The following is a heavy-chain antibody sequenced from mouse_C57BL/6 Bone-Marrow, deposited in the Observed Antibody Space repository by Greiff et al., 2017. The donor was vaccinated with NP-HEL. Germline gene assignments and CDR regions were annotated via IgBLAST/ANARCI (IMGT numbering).Heavy chain of an antibody. Sequence: EVKLVESGGGLVQSGRSLRLSCATSGFTFSDFYMEWVRQAPGKGLEWIAASRNKANDYTTEYSASVKGRFIVSRDTSQSILYLQMNALGAEDTAIYYCARDDGGYGFAYWGQGTLVTVSA. CDR2: SRNKANDYTT. D-gene: IGHD1-1*02. CDR3: ARDDGGYGFAY. V-gene: IGHV7-1*01. CDR1: GFTFSDFY. J-gene: IGHJ3*01.